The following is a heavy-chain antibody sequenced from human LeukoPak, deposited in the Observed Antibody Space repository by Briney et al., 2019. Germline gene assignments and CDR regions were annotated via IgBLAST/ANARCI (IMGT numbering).Heavy chain of an antibody. V-gene: IGHV4-59*08. Sequence: SETLSLTCTVSGGSVSSYYWGWIRQFPGKGLDFIGFTYHTATSNYNPSLKSRVSTSIDMSKNALYLNLSSVTAADTAIYYCARHSSGFYSPFFDYWGRGALVTVSS. J-gene: IGHJ4*02. D-gene: IGHD3-22*01. CDR2: TYHTATS. CDR1: GGSVSSYY. CDR3: ARHSSGFYSPFFDY.